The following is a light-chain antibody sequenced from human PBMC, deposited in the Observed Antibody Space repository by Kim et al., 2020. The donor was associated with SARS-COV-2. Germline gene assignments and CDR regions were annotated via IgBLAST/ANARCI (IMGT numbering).Light chain of an antibody. CDR2: LGS. CDR1: QSLLHSKGYNY. J-gene: IGKJ3*01. V-gene: IGKV2-28*01. CDR3: MQSLQTPIT. Sequence: DIVMTQSPLSLAVTPGEPASISCRSSQSLLHSKGYNYLDWYLQKPGQSPQLLIYLGSNRASGVPDRFSGSGSGTDFTLKISRVEAEDVGVYYCMQSLQTPITFGPGTKVDIK.